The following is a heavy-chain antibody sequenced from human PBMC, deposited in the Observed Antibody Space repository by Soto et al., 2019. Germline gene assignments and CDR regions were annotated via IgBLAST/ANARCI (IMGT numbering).Heavy chain of an antibody. J-gene: IGHJ4*02. Sequence: GGSLRLSCTASGFTFRSYWMTWVRQAPGKGLEWVANIKQGGSETHYVDSVKGRFTISRDSAKNSPYLQMNSLRAEDTAVYYCARDPYEDDSGNYPSTYLNYWGQGTLVTVSS. D-gene: IGHD3-10*01. CDR2: IKQGGSET. V-gene: IGHV3-7*03. CDR1: GFTFRSYW. CDR3: ARDPYEDDSGNYPSTYLNY.